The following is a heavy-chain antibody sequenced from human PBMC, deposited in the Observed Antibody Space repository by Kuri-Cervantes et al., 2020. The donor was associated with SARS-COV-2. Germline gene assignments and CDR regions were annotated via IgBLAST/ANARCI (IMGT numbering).Heavy chain of an antibody. V-gene: IGHV3-33*01. J-gene: IGHJ4*02. CDR3: ARGGDCSGGSCYSDFDY. CDR2: IWYDGSNK. CDR1: GFIFSNHA. Sequence: GESLKISCEASGFIFSNHAMHWVRQAPGKGLAWVAVIWYDGSNKYYADSVKGRFTISRDNSKNTLYLQMNSLRAEDTAVYYCARGGDCSGGSCYSDFDYWGQGTLVTVSS. D-gene: IGHD2-15*01.